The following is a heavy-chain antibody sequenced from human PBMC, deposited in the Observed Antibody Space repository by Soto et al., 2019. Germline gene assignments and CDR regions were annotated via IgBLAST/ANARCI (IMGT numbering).Heavy chain of an antibody. Sequence: GGSLRLSCAASGFTFSSYAMRWVRQAPVKGLEWDSAINGNGSSTSYADSVKGRFTISRDNAKNTLYLQMNCLRAEDTAVYYCARDHEPYYDFWSGYRYYYYYGMDVWGQGTTVTVSS. CDR1: GFTFSSYA. CDR3: ARDHEPYYDFWSGYRYYYYYGMDV. CDR2: INGNGSST. D-gene: IGHD3-3*01. V-gene: IGHV3-74*01. J-gene: IGHJ6*02.